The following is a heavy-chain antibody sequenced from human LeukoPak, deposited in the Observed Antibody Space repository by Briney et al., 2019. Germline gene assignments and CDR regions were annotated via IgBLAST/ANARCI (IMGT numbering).Heavy chain of an antibody. CDR3: AKVRGSTWDPFDY. V-gene: IGHV3-23*01. CDR2: ITGRDSGT. CDR1: GFTFISYA. Sequence: PGGSLRLSCAASGFTFISYARSWVRQAPGKGLEWISSITGRDSGTYYADSVKGRFTISRDTSNNTLYLQMSSLRAEDTALYYCAKVRGSTWDPFDYWGQGTLVTVSS. D-gene: IGHD6-13*01. J-gene: IGHJ4*02.